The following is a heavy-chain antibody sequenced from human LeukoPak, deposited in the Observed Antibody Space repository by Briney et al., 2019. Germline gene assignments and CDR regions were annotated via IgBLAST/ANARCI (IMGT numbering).Heavy chain of an antibody. CDR3: ARDDLYYYDSSGYQQEVDY. D-gene: IGHD3-22*01. J-gene: IGHJ4*02. V-gene: IGHV3-30-3*01. CDR2: ISYDGSNK. Sequence: GGSLRLSCAASGSTFSSYAMHWVRQAPGNGLEWVAVISYDGSNKYYADSVKGRFTISRDNSKNTLYLQMNSLRAEDTAVYYCARDDLYYYDSSGYQQEVDYWGQGTLVTVSS. CDR1: GSTFSSYA.